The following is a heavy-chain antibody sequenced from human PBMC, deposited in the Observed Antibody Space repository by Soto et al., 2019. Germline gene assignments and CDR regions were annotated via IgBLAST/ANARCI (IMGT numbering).Heavy chain of an antibody. CDR3: AHSGGSPRYALNAL. J-gene: IGHJ4*02. Sequence: GGSLRLSCAASGFTFDDYAMHWVRQAPGKGLEWVSGISWNSGSIGYADSVKGRFTISRDNAKNSLYLQMNSLRAEDTAVYYCAHSGGSPRYALNALWGQGTLVTVSS. D-gene: IGHD4-17*01. V-gene: IGHV3-9*01. CDR1: GFTFDDYA. CDR2: ISWNSGSI.